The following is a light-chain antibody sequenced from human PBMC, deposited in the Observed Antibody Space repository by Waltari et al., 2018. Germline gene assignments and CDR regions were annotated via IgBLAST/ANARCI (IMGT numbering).Light chain of an antibody. CDR3: QQRSNWNT. CDR2: NAS. Sequence: ETVLTQSPVTLSLSPGEGATLPCKASQSVGISLSWYQQKPGQAPRLHIYNASNRAAGIPARFSGSGSETDFTLTISSLEPEDFAVYYCQQRSNWNTFGQGTKLEIK. CDR1: QSVGIS. V-gene: IGKV3-11*01. J-gene: IGKJ2*01.